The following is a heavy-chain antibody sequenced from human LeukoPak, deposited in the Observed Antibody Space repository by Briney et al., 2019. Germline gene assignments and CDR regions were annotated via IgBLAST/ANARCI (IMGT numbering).Heavy chain of an antibody. J-gene: IGHJ4*02. CDR1: GGTFGSYA. V-gene: IGHV1-69*01. CDR2: IIPIFGTA. Sequence: GSSVKVSCKASGGTFGSYAISWVRQAPGQGLEWMGGIIPIFGTANYAQKFQGRVTITADESTSTAYMELSSLRSEDTAVYYCASFGGDYGGNSGFDYWGQGTLVTVSS. D-gene: IGHD4-23*01. CDR3: ASFGGDYGGNSGFDY.